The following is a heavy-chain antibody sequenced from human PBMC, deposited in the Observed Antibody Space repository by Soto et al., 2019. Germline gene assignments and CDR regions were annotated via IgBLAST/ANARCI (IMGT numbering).Heavy chain of an antibody. Sequence: ASVKVSCKASGYTFTSYYMHCVRQAPGQGLEWMGIINPSGGSTSYAQKFQGRVTMTRDTSTSTVYMELSSLRSEDTAVYYCARALSSSWILYYYYGMDVWGQGTTVTVSS. J-gene: IGHJ6*02. CDR2: INPSGGST. D-gene: IGHD6-13*01. CDR3: ARALSSSWILYYYYGMDV. V-gene: IGHV1-46*01. CDR1: GYTFTSYY.